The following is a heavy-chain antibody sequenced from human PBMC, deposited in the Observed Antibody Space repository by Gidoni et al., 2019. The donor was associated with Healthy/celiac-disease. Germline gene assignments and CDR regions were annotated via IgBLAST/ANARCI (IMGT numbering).Heavy chain of an antibody. CDR2: IYYSGST. CDR1: GGSISSSSYY. V-gene: IGHV4-39*01. J-gene: IGHJ4*02. CDR3: ASKNGYSYGFDY. D-gene: IGHD5-18*01. Sequence: QLQLQESGPGLVKPSETLSLTCTVSGGSISSSSYYWGWIRQPPWKGLEWIGSIYYSGSTYYNPSLKSRVTISVDTSKNQFSLKLSSVTAADTAVYYCASKNGYSYGFDYWGQGTLVTVSS.